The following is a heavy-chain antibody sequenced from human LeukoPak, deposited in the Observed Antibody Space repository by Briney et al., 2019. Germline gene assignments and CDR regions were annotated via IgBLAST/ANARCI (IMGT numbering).Heavy chain of an antibody. CDR1: GFPFGHYW. CDR2: ISSSSSYI. CDR3: GIAAAAVDAFDI. J-gene: IGHJ3*02. Sequence: PGGSLRLSCAASGFPFGHYWMSWVRQAPGKGLEWVSSISSSSSYIYYADSVKGRFTISRDNAKNSLYLQMNSLRAEDTAVYYCGIAAAAVDAFDIWGQGTMVTVSS. V-gene: IGHV3-21*01. D-gene: IGHD6-13*01.